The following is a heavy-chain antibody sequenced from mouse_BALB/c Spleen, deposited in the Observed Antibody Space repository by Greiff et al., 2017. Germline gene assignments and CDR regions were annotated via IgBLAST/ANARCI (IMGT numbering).Heavy chain of an antibody. V-gene: IGHV1-7*01. Sequence: VQLVESGAELAKPGASVKMSCKASGYTFTSYWMHWVKQRPGQGLEWIGYINPSTGYTEYNQKFKDKATLTADKSSSTAYMQLSSLTSEDSAVYYCATTATSRMDYWGQGTSVTVSS. D-gene: IGHD1-2*01. CDR3: ATTATSRMDY. CDR2: INPSTGYT. J-gene: IGHJ4*01. CDR1: GYTFTSYW.